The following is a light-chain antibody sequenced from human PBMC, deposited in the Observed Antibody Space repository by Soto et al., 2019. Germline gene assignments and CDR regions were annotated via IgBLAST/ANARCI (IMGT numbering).Light chain of an antibody. CDR2: AAS. CDR1: QGISSY. CDR3: QQRNVWPTVT. V-gene: IGKV1D-8*03. Sequence: VIWMTQSPSLLSASTGDRVTISCRMSQGISSYLAWYQQKPGKAPELMIYAASTLQSGVPSRFSGSVSGTDFTLTISSLEPEDAAVYYCQQRNVWPTVTFGQGTRLEIK. J-gene: IGKJ5*01.